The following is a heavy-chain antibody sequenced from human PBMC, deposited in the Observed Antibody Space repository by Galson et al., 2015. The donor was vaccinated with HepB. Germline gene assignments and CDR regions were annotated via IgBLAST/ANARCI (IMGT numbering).Heavy chain of an antibody. CDR3: AKDIGYSTSGRANWFDP. CDR1: GFTFDDYA. V-gene: IGHV3-9*01. CDR2: ISWNSGSI. J-gene: IGHJ5*02. D-gene: IGHD6-13*01. Sequence: SLRLSCAASGFTFDDYAMHWVRQAPGKGLEWVSGISWNSGSIGYADSVKGRFTISRDNAKNSLYLQMNSLRAEDTALYYCAKDIGYSTSGRANWFDPWGQGTLVTVSS.